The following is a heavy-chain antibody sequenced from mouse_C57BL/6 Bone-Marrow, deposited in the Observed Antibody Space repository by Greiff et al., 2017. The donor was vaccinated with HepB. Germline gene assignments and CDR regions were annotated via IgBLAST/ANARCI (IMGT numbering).Heavy chain of an antibody. D-gene: IGHD2-2*01. J-gene: IGHJ3*01. CDR2: INPSSGYT. CDR1: GYTFTSYW. CDR3: ARYYYGYDDGSWFAY. V-gene: IGHV1-7*01. Sequence: QVQLQQSGAELAKPGASVKLSCKASGYTFTSYWMHWVKQRPGQGLEWIGYINPSSGYTKYNQKFKDKATLTADKSSSTAYMQLSSLTYEDSAVYYCARYYYGYDDGSWFAYWGQGTLVTVSA.